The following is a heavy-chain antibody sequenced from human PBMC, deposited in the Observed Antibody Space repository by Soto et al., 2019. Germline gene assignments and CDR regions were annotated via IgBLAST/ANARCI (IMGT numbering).Heavy chain of an antibody. J-gene: IGHJ4*02. CDR1: GGSIISYY. D-gene: IGHD4-17*01. V-gene: IGHV4-59*01. CDR2: IYYSGST. CDR3: ARRYGPSFDF. Sequence: SETLSLTCTVSGGSIISYYWSWILQPPGKGLEWIGYIYYSGSTNYNPSLKSRVTISVDTSKNQFSLKLSSVTAADTAVYYCARRYGPSFDFWGQGTLVTVSS.